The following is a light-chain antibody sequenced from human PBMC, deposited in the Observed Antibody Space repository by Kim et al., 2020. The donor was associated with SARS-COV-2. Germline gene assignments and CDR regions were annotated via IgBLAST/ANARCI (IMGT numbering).Light chain of an antibody. CDR2: RNN. Sequence: RPTATLTCTGNNNHVGNEGAAWLQHHHGHPPKLLSYRNNNRPSGISERLSASRSGNTASLTITGLQPEDEADYYCSAWDRTLSAWVFGGGTKLTVL. J-gene: IGLJ3*02. V-gene: IGLV10-54*01. CDR1: NNHVGNEG. CDR3: SAWDRTLSAWV.